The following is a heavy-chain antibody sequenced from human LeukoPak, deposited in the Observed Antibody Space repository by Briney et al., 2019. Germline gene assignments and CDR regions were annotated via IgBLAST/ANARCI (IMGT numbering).Heavy chain of an antibody. J-gene: IGHJ6*02. V-gene: IGHV1-24*01. CDR3: ATLAIVVVPAAIRGNGMDV. Sequence: GASVKVSCKVSGYTLTELSMHWVRQAPGKGLEWMGGFDPGDGETIYTQKFQGRVTMTEDTSTDTAYMELSSLRSEDTAVYYCATLAIVVVPAAIRGNGMDVWGQGTTVTVSS. CDR1: GYTLTELS. CDR2: FDPGDGET. D-gene: IGHD2-2*02.